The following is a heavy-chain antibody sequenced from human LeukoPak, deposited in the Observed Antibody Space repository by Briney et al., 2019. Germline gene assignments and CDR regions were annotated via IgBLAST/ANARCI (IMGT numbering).Heavy chain of an antibody. J-gene: IGHJ4*02. D-gene: IGHD6-19*01. Sequence: GGSLRLSCAASGFTFSNYAMNWVRLAPGRGLEWVSVISSDGGTTYSSDSVKGRFIIYRDTSKNTMYLQMNRLRVDDTALYYCAKAGIAVPATPEYCGQGTQVTVSS. CDR2: ISSDGGTT. V-gene: IGHV3-23*01. CDR1: GFTFSNYA. CDR3: AKAGIAVPATPEY.